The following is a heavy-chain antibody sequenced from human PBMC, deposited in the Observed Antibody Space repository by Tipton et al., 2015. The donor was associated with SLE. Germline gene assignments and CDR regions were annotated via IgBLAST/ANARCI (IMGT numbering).Heavy chain of an antibody. J-gene: IGHJ4*02. CDR1: GFTVSSNY. D-gene: IGHD3-3*01. V-gene: IGHV3-66*02. CDR2: MYSGGNT. Sequence: SLRLSCAASGFTVSSNYMSWVRQAPGKGLEWVSVMYSGGNTDYADSVKGRFTISRDNSKNTLYLQMNSLRAEDTAVYYCARDRERFLEWLLIDYWGQGTLVTVSS. CDR3: ARDRERFLEWLLIDY.